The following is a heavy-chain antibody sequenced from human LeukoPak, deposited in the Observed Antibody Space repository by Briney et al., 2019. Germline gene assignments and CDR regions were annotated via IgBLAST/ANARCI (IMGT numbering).Heavy chain of an antibody. D-gene: IGHD4-17*01. Sequence: ASVKVSCKASGYTFTSYYMHWVRQAPGQGLEWVGGIIPIFGTANYAQKFQGRVTITADKSTSTAYMELSSLRSEDTAVYYCARDHYYGDRTYYYYYMDVWGKGTTVTVSS. CDR1: GYTFTSYY. CDR2: IIPIFGTA. CDR3: ARDHYYGDRTYYYYYMDV. J-gene: IGHJ6*03. V-gene: IGHV1-69*06.